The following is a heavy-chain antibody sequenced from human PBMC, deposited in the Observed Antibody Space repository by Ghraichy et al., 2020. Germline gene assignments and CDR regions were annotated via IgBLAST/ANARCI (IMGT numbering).Heavy chain of an antibody. V-gene: IGHV3-74*01. J-gene: IGHJ6*02. CDR2: INSDGSST. CDR3: ARGGYCSGGSCRTSYYYYGMDV. D-gene: IGHD2-15*01. CDR1: GFTFSSYW. Sequence: GGSLRLSCAASGFTFSSYWMHWVRQAPGKGLVWVSRINSDGSSTSYAEPVKGRFTISRDNAKNTLYLQMNSLRAEDTAVYYCARGGYCSGGSCRTSYYYYGMDVWGQGTTVTVSS.